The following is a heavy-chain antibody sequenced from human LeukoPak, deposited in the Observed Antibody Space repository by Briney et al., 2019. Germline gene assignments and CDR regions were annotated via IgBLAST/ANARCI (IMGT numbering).Heavy chain of an antibody. CDR1: GYTLTELS. J-gene: IGHJ4*02. D-gene: IGHD4-17*01. Sequence: ASVKVSCKVSGYTLTELSMHWVRQAPGKGLEWMGGFDPEDGETIYAQKLQGRVTMTTDTSTSTAYMELRSLRSDDTAVYYCAREQTYGDYFDYWGQGTLVTVSS. CDR2: FDPEDGET. V-gene: IGHV1-24*01. CDR3: AREQTYGDYFDY.